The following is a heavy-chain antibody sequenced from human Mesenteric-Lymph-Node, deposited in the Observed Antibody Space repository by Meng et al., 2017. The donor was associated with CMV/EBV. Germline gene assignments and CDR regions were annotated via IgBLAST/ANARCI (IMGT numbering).Heavy chain of an antibody. J-gene: IGHJ6*02. V-gene: IGHV3-9*01. CDR1: GFTIDDYA. CDR2: ISWNGGTI. CDR3: AKGAGSYHHYYYGMDV. Sequence: GGSLRLSCVASGFTIDDYAMHWVRQGPGEGLEWVSGISWNGGTIGYVDSVKGRFTTSRDNARNSLYLQMNSLRAEDTALYYCAKGAGSYHHYYYGMDVWGQGTTVTVSS. D-gene: IGHD3-10*01.